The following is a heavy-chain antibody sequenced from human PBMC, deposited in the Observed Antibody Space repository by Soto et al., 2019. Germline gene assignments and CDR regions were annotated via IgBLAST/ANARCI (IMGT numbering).Heavy chain of an antibody. J-gene: IGHJ4*02. Sequence: GGSLRLSCAASGFTFSSYAMHWVRQAPGKGLEWVAVISYDGSNKYYADSVKGRFTISRDNSKNTLYLQMNSLRAEDTAVYYCARVQGIILYGDYYFDYWGQGTLVTVSS. V-gene: IGHV3-30-3*01. CDR3: ARVQGIILYGDYYFDY. CDR2: ISYDGSNK. CDR1: GFTFSSYA. D-gene: IGHD4-17*01.